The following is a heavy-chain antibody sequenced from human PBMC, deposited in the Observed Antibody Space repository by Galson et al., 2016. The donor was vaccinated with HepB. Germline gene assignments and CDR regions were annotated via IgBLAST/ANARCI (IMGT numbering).Heavy chain of an antibody. Sequence: SLRLSCATSGFTFSRYWMHWVRQAPGKGLVWVSRINSDGSSISYGDSVKGRFTTSRDNAKNTLYMQMNSLRAEDTAVYYCGRGSYGSWGSVWYWGQGTLVTVSS. CDR2: INSDGSSI. J-gene: IGHJ4*02. CDR1: GFTFSRYW. CDR3: GRGSYGSWGSVWY. D-gene: IGHD1-26*01. V-gene: IGHV3-74*01.